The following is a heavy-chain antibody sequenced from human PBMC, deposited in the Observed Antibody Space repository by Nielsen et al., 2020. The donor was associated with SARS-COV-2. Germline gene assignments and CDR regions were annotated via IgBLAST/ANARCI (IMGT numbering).Heavy chain of an antibody. D-gene: IGHD3-22*01. CDR1: GYIFTSYY. J-gene: IGHJ4*02. V-gene: IGHV1-46*01. Sequence: ASVKVSCKAFGYIFTSYYMHWVRQAPGQGLEWMGIINPSGGSTSYAQKFQGRVTMTRDTSTSTVYMELSSLRSEDTAVYYCARQYYYDSSGYYYDLDYWGQGTLVTVSS. CDR2: INPSGGST. CDR3: ARQYYYDSSGYYYDLDY.